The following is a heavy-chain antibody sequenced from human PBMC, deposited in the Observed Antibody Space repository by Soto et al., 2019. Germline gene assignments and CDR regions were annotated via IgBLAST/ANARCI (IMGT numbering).Heavy chain of an antibody. D-gene: IGHD3-10*01. CDR3: ARTKLLWFGELLPTYNWFDP. CDR2: INHSGST. CDR1: GGSFSGYY. Sequence: SETLSLTCAVYGGSFSGYYWSWIRQPPGKGLEWIGEINHSGSTNYNPSLKSRVTISVDTSKNQFSLKLSSVTAADTAVYYCARTKLLWFGELLPTYNWFDPWGQGTLVTASS. J-gene: IGHJ5*02. V-gene: IGHV4-34*01.